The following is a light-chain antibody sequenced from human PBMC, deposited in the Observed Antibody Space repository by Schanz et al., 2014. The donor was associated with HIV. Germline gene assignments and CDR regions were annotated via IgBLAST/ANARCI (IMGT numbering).Light chain of an antibody. Sequence: EVLMTQSPATLSVSPGETVTLSCRASQSVGNRFAWYQQRPGQAPRLLIYAASTRATGIPARFSGVGSGTDFTLTISSLQSEDSAVYFCQQYNDWPLTFAPGTKVEIK. CDR3: QQYNDWPLT. CDR2: AAS. CDR1: QSVGNR. J-gene: IGKJ3*01. V-gene: IGKV3-15*01.